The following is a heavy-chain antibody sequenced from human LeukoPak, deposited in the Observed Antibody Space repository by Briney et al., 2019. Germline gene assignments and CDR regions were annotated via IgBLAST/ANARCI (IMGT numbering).Heavy chain of an antibody. J-gene: IGHJ3*02. CDR3: AKDLVSGWPEGAFDI. Sequence: GGSLRLSCAASGFTFSDYYMSWIRQAPGKGLEWVSAIGGSGGSTYYADPVEGRFTISRDNSKNTLYLQMNSLRAEDTAVYYCAKDLVSGWPEGAFDIWGQGTMVTVSS. D-gene: IGHD6-19*01. CDR1: GFTFSDYY. CDR2: IGGSGGST. V-gene: IGHV3-23*01.